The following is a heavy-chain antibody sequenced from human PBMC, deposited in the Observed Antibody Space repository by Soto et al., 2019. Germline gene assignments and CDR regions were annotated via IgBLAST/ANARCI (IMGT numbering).Heavy chain of an antibody. CDR3: ARGQEGVVATP. D-gene: IGHD5-12*01. Sequence: QVQLQQWGAGLLKPSETLSLNCAVTGGSLSGYYWSWIRQPPGKGLEWIGEVKDGGHTNYSPSLRGRVTISSDTSNNQFSLRLNSVTAADTGVYYYARGQEGVVATPWDQGSLVTVSS. V-gene: IGHV4-34*01. J-gene: IGHJ5*02. CDR2: VKDGGHT. CDR1: GGSLSGYY.